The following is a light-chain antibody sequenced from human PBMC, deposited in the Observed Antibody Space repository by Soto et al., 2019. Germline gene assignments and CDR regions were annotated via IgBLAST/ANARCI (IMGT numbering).Light chain of an antibody. Sequence: EIVMTQSPATLSVSPGERATLSCWASQSVSSNLAWYQHKPGQAPRLLIYGTSTRASGVPARFSGSGSGTEFTLTLSSLQSEDFAVYYCQQYYNYITFGQGTRLEIK. CDR3: QQYYNYIT. J-gene: IGKJ5*01. V-gene: IGKV3-15*01. CDR2: GTS. CDR1: QSVSSN.